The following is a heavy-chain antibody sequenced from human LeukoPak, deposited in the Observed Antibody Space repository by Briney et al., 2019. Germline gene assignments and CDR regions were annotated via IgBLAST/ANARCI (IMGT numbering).Heavy chain of an antibody. Sequence: GGSLRLSCAASGFTFSSYVMHWVRQAPGKGLEWVAVISYDGSNKYYADSVKGRFTISRDNSKNTLYLQMNSLRAEDTAVYYCASSGDTAMVTSCPGDYWGQGTLVTVSS. CDR3: ASSGDTAMVTSCPGDY. J-gene: IGHJ4*02. CDR1: GFTFSSYV. V-gene: IGHV3-30-3*01. D-gene: IGHD5-18*01. CDR2: ISYDGSNK.